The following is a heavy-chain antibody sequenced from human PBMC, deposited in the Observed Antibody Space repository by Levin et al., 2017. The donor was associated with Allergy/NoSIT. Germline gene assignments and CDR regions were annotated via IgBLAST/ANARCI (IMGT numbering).Heavy chain of an antibody. CDR2: ISTNNGHT. J-gene: IGHJ4*02. CDR1: GYIFTSYG. V-gene: IGHV1-18*01. Sequence: ASVKVSCKASGYIFTSYGISWVRQAPGEGLEWMAWISTNNGHTNYAQKFQGRVTVTTDTSTTTGYMELRSLRSDDTAVYYCARDEDFTVTTWGQGTLVTVSS. CDR3: ARDEDFTVTT. D-gene: IGHD4-17*01.